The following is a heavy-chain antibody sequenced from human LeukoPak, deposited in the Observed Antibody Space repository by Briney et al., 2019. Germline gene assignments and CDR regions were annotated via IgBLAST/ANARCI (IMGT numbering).Heavy chain of an antibody. V-gene: IGHV1-46*01. CDR1: GYTFTSYY. CDR3: AARPSFGVVSDWYFDL. J-gene: IGHJ2*01. Sequence: GASVEVSCKASGYTFTSYYMHWVRQAPGQGLEWMGIINPSGGSTSYAQKFQGRVTMTRDTSTSTVYMELSSLRSEDTAVYYCAARPSFGVVSDWYFDLWGRGTLVTVSS. CDR2: INPSGGST. D-gene: IGHD3-3*01.